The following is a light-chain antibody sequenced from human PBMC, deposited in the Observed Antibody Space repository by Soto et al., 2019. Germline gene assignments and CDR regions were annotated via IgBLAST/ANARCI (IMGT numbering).Light chain of an antibody. V-gene: IGLV2-23*02. CDR2: EVS. Sequence: QSALTQPASVSGSPGQSITLSCTGTSTDLGSYNLVSWYQQHPGQAPKLMIYEVSERPSGVPDRFSGSKSGNTAFLTVSGLQAEDEADYYCLSYADTAYVFGTGTKLTVL. CDR1: STDLGSYNL. J-gene: IGLJ1*01. CDR3: LSYADTAYV.